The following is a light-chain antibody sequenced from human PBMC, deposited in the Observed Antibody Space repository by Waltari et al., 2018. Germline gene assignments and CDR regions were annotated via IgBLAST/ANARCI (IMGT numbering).Light chain of an antibody. J-gene: IGLJ1*01. CDR2: DVN. V-gene: IGLV2-14*03. CDR3: SSYTSSSTLYV. Sequence: QSALTQPASVSGSPGPWITIPCTGTSSDVGGYNYVSCYQQHPGRAPKLMIYDVNKRPSGVSNRFSGSKSGNTASLTISGLQAEDESDYYCSSYTSSSTLYVFGTGTKVTVL. CDR1: SSDVGGYNY.